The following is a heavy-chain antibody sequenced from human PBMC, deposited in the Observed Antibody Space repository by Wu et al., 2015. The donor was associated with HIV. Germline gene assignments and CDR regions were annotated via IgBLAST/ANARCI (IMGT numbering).Heavy chain of an antibody. Sequence: QVQLVQSGAEVKKPGASVKVSCKASGYTFTGYYMHWVRQAPGQGLEWMGWINPNSGGTNYAQKFQGRVTMTRDTSISTAYMELSRLRSDDTAVYFCARDGPSTYYYDSSGYYFNGGKPTRNYYYMDVWGKGTTGHRLL. CDR2: INPNSGGT. V-gene: IGHV1-2*02. J-gene: IGHJ6*03. CDR1: GYTFTGYY. CDR3: ARDGPSTYYYDSSGYYFNGGKPTRNYYYMDV. D-gene: IGHD3-22*01.